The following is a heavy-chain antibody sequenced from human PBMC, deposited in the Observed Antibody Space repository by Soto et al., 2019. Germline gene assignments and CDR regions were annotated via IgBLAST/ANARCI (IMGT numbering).Heavy chain of an antibody. CDR2: IYYSGST. CDR3: AGGVLRYFDPPYYYMDV. V-gene: IGHV4-59*01. D-gene: IGHD3-9*01. Sequence: SETLSLTCTVSGGSISSYYWSWIRQPPGKGLEWIGYIYYSGSTNYNPSLKSRVTISVDTSKNQFSLKLSSVTAADTAVYYCAGGVLRYFDPPYYYMDVSGKGTTVTVSS. J-gene: IGHJ6*03. CDR1: GGSISSYY.